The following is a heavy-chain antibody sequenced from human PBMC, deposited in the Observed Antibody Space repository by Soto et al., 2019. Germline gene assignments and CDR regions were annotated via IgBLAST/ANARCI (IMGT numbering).Heavy chain of an antibody. D-gene: IGHD3-22*01. CDR2: ISPYDGYT. Sequence: QDQLVQSGAEVKKPGASVKVSCKASGYTFASYGINWVRQAPGQGLEWLGWISPYDGYTHYAQILQGRVSMTTDTSTKTAYMELRSLRSDDTAMYYCARGGYYDSSGARNYYFYGMNVWGQGTTVTVSS. V-gene: IGHV1-18*01. J-gene: IGHJ6*02. CDR1: GYTFASYG. CDR3: ARGGYYDSSGARNYYFYGMNV.